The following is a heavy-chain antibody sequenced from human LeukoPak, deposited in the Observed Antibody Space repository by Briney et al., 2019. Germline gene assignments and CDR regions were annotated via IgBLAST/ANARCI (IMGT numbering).Heavy chain of an antibody. Sequence: GGSLRLSCAASGFTFSDYFMSWIRQAPGKGLEWVSYISSSGSTIYYADSVKGRFTISRDNAKNSLYLQMNSLRAEDTAVYYCASLGEQWLVQYLHYWGQGTLVTVPS. V-gene: IGHV3-11*01. J-gene: IGHJ4*02. D-gene: IGHD6-19*01. CDR3: ASLGEQWLVQYLHY. CDR1: GFTFSDYF. CDR2: ISSSGSTI.